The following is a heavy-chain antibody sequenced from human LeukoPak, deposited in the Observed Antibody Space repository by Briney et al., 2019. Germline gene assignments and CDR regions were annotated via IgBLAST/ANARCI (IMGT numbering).Heavy chain of an antibody. CDR1: GGSFSGYY. V-gene: IGHV4-34*01. D-gene: IGHD5-18*01. CDR3: ARPQKRRYSYGSFDY. J-gene: IGHJ4*02. Sequence: PSETLSLTCAVYGGSFSGYYWSWIRQPPGKGLEWIGEINHSGSTNYNPSLKSRVTISVDTSKNQFSLKLSSVTAADTAVYYCARPQKRRYSYGSFDYWGQGTLVTVSS. CDR2: INHSGST.